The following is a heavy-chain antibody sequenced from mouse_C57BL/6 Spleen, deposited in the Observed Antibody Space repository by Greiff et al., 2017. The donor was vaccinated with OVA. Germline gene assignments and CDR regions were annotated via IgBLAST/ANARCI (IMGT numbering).Heavy chain of an antibody. D-gene: IGHD1-1*01. CDR1: GFTFSSYA. CDR3: ARDPYYGSSHWYFDV. Sequence: EVKLMESGGGLVKPGGSLKLSCAASGFTFSSYAMSWVRQTPEKRLEWVATLSAGGSYTYYPDNVKGRFTISRDNAKNNLYLQMSHLKSEDTAMYYGARDPYYGSSHWYFDVWGTGTTVTVSS. CDR2: LSAGGSYT. V-gene: IGHV5-4*03. J-gene: IGHJ1*03.